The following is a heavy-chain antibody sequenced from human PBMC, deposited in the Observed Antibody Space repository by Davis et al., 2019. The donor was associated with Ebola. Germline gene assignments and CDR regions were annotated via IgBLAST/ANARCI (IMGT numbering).Heavy chain of an antibody. D-gene: IGHD3-10*01. Sequence: GESLKISCKASGYNFATHWIGWVRQMPGKGLEWMGIIYPGDSNTRYSPSFQGQVTISADKSINISFLQWTGLKTSDTAIYYCARVSSYTSGGYWRAFDYWGQGTLVTVSP. CDR3: ARVSSYTSGGYWRAFDY. J-gene: IGHJ4*02. CDR2: IYPGDSNT. V-gene: IGHV5-51*01. CDR1: GYNFATHW.